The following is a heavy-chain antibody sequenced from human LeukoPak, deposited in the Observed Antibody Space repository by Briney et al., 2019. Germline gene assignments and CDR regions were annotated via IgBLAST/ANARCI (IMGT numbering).Heavy chain of an antibody. V-gene: IGHV4-39*07. J-gene: IGHJ4*02. Sequence: SETLSLTCTVSGGSISSSSYYWGWIRQPPGKGLEWIGSIYYSGSTYYNPSLKSRVTISVDTSKNQFSLKLSSVIAADTAVYYCASRGVPSGSPDYWGQGTLVTVSS. CDR2: IYYSGST. D-gene: IGHD1-26*01. CDR1: GGSISSSSYY. CDR3: ASRGVPSGSPDY.